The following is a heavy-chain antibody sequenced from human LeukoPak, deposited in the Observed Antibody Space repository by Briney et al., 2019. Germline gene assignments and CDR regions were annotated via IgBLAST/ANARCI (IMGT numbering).Heavy chain of an antibody. D-gene: IGHD1-7*01. J-gene: IGHJ4*02. CDR2: IKEDGTET. V-gene: IGHV3-7*01. CDR1: GFMFSSNW. CDR3: ARDYWWNYDY. Sequence: PGGSLRLSCAASGFMFSSNWMSWVRLAPGKGLEWVANIKEDGTETYYVDSVKGRFTISRDNSRNTIYLQMDSLRAEDTAIYYCARDYWWNYDYWGQGTLVTVSS.